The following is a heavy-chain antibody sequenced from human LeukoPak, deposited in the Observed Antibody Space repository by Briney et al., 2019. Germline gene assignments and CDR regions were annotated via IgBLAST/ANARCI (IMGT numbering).Heavy chain of an antibody. V-gene: IGHV1-2*02. Sequence: GASVKVSCKTSGDTFNTYAFSWVRQAPGQGLEWMGWINPNSGGTNYAQKFQGRVTMTRDTSISTAYMELSRLRSDDTAVYYCARVGDDILTGYYTNWGQGTLVTVSS. J-gene: IGHJ4*02. CDR2: INPNSGGT. D-gene: IGHD3-9*01. CDR3: ARVGDDILTGYYTN. CDR1: GDTFNTYA.